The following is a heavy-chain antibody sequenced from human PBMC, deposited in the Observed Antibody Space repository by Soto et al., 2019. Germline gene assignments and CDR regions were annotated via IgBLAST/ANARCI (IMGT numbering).Heavy chain of an antibody. V-gene: IGHV4-30-2*01. CDR2: IYHSGST. CDR1: GGSISSGGYS. D-gene: IGHD1-1*01. J-gene: IGHJ5*02. Sequence: QLQLQESGSGLVRPSQTLSLTCAVSGGSISSGGYSWNWIRQPPGKGLEWIGYIYHSGSTLYNPSLKSAVTIPVDKSKNQFPLKLTSVTAADTAVYYCARDQLEGNWFDPWGQGTLVTVSS. CDR3: ARDQLEGNWFDP.